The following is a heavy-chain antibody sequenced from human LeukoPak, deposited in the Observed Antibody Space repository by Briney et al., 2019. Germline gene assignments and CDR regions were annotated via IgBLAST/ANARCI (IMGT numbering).Heavy chain of an antibody. CDR2: INHSGST. CDR3: ASLNDPLPG. CDR1: GGSFSGYY. J-gene: IGHJ4*02. V-gene: IGHV4-34*01. Sequence: PSETLSLTCADYGGSFSGYYWSWIRQPPGKGLEWIGEINHSGSTNYNPSLKSRVTISVDTSKNQFSLKLSSVTAADTAVYYYASLNDPLPGWGQGTLVTVSS. D-gene: IGHD1-1*01.